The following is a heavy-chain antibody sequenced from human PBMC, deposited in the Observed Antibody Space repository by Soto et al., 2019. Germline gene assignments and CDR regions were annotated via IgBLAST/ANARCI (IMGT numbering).Heavy chain of an antibody. CDR1: GGPISTSNW. CDR2: IYHSVST. Sequence: SETLSPTCPVSGGPISTSNWWSWVRQPPGKGLELIGEIYHSVSTNYNPSLKRRVTISVDQSKNQFSLKLSSLTAAYPAVYNCARDQVLNYRSSWYEYRGQGTLVTVSS. J-gene: IGHJ4*02. CDR3: ARDQVLNYRSSWYEY. V-gene: IGHV4-4*02. D-gene: IGHD6-13*01.